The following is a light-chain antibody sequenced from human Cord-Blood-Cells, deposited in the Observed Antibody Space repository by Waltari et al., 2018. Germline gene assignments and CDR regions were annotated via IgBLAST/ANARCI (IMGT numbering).Light chain of an antibody. Sequence: QSALTQPRSVSGSPGQSVTISCTGTSSDVGGYNYVSWYQQHPGKAPKLMIYDVSKRPSGFPDGFSGSKSGNTASLTISGLQAEDEADYYCCSYADSYTWVFGGGTKLTVL. V-gene: IGLV2-11*01. J-gene: IGLJ3*02. CDR3: CSYADSYTWV. CDR2: DVS. CDR1: SSDVGGYNY.